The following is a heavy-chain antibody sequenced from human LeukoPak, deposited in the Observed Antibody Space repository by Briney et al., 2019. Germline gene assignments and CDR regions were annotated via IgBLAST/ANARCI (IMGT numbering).Heavy chain of an antibody. V-gene: IGHV3-74*01. CDR1: GFTFSNYW. D-gene: IGHD5/OR15-5a*01. CDR2: IKSDGKTT. CDR3: VSGSTDSVYRAFDI. Sequence: GGSLRLSCATSGFTFSNYWMYWVRQPPGMGPVWVSSIKSDGKTTHYADSAKGRFTISRDNAKNTLYLQMSSLRAEDTAIYYCVSGSTDSVYRAFDIWGQGTMVTVSS. J-gene: IGHJ3*02.